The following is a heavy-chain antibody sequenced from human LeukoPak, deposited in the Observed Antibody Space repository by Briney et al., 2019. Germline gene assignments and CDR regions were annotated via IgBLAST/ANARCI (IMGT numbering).Heavy chain of an antibody. CDR1: GFTFSDYY. CDR3: AREEYQVLLD. D-gene: IGHD2-15*01. J-gene: IGHJ4*02. V-gene: IGHV3-11*04. Sequence: GGSLRLSCAASGFTFSDYYMSWIRQAPAKGLEWVSYIGRSDSTIYYADSMKGRFTISRDNAKNSLYLQMNSLRVGDTAIYYCAREEYQVLLDWGQGILVTVAS. CDR2: IGRSDSTI.